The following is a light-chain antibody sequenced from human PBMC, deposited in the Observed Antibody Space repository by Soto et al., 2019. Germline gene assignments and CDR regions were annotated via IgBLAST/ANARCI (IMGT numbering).Light chain of an antibody. Sequence: QSALTQPASVSGSPGQSITISCTGTSSDVGAYNFVSWYQQHPGKAPKLMIYGVSNRPSGLSNRFSGSKSGNTASLTISGLQAEDEADYYCSSYTNRGTGLFGGGTKLTVL. CDR2: GVS. V-gene: IGLV2-14*01. CDR1: SSDVGAYNF. CDR3: SSYTNRGTGL. J-gene: IGLJ3*02.